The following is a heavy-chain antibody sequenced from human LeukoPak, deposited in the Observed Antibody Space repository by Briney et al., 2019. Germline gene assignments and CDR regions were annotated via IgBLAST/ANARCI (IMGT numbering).Heavy chain of an antibody. CDR2: ISSSGSYI. CDR1: GFTFSSYS. J-gene: IGHJ4*02. CDR3: AKDSGY. V-gene: IGHV3-21*04. Sequence: GGSLRLSCAASGFTFSSYSLNWVRLAPGKGLEWVSSISSSGSYIYYADSVKGRFTISRDNAKNSLYLQMNSLRAEDTALYYCAKDSGYWGQGTLVTVSS. D-gene: IGHD1-26*01.